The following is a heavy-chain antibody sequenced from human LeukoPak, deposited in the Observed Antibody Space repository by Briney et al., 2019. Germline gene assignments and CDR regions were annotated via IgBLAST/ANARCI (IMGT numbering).Heavy chain of an antibody. Sequence: PSETLSLTCTVSGGSISSYYWSWIRQPPGKGLEWIGYIYYSGSTNYNPSLKSRVTISVDTSKNQFSLKLSSVTAADTAVYYCARAGSYDYVWGSYRYYFDYWGQGTLVTVSS. D-gene: IGHD3-16*02. CDR1: GGSISSYY. V-gene: IGHV4-59*12. CDR3: ARAGSYDYVWGSYRYYFDY. J-gene: IGHJ4*02. CDR2: IYYSGST.